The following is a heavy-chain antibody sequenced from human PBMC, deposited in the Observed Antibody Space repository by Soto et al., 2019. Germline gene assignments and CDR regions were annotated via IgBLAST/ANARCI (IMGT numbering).Heavy chain of an antibody. J-gene: IGHJ4*02. CDR3: ARGKGLTVSSTNY. CDR2: IIGDGSTT. Sequence: DVQVLESGGGFVQPGGSLRLSCAASGFTFNNYAMNWVRQAPGQGLEWVSGIIGDGSTTYYADSVKGRFTISRDNSKNTLFLQMNSLRAEDTAVYYCARGKGLTVSSTNYWGQGALVTVSS. V-gene: IGHV3-23*01. CDR1: GFTFNNYA. D-gene: IGHD2-2*01.